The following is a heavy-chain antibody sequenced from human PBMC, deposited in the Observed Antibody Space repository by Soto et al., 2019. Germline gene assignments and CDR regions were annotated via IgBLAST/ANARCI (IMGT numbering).Heavy chain of an antibody. V-gene: IGHV3-53*01. CDR3: ATWHEREHAYDV. J-gene: IGHJ3*01. CDR1: GFTISGKKY. Sequence: DVQLVESGGGLIQPGESLRLSCAAFGFTISGKKYVAWVRQAPGKGLEWVSALYDLDGSFYAASVKGRFTTSSDSSKTTVYLQMNDLRPDDTAVYYCATWHEREHAYDVWGQGTTVTVYS. D-gene: IGHD1-1*01. CDR2: LYDLDGS.